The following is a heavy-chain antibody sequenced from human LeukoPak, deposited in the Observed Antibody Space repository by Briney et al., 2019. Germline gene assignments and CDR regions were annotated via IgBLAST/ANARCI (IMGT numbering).Heavy chain of an antibody. CDR1: EFTFTTYG. J-gene: IGHJ2*01. D-gene: IGHD4-11*01. CDR2: IYYDGSNI. CDR3: AKGGRENDYSNYLDLYWYFDL. Sequence: GGSLRLSCAASEFTFTTYGMHWVRQAPGKGLEWVAFIYYDGSNIYYADYVKGRFTISRDISKNTLYLQMNSLRAEDTAVYYCAKGGRENDYSNYLDLYWYFDLWGRGTLVTVSS. V-gene: IGHV3-30*02.